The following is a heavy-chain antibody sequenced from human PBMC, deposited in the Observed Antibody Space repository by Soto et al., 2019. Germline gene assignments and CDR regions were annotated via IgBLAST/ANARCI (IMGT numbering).Heavy chain of an antibody. V-gene: IGHV3-33*01. Sequence: QVQLVEAGGGVVQPGRSLRLSCAASGFTFSSYGMHWVRQAPGKGLEWVAVIWYDGSNKYYADSVKGRFTISRDNSKNTLYLQMNGLRAEDTAVYYCARESGPRGAFDIWGKGTMVTVSS. CDR1: GFTFSSYG. CDR3: ARESGPRGAFDI. CDR2: IWYDGSNK. J-gene: IGHJ3*02. D-gene: IGHD3-3*01.